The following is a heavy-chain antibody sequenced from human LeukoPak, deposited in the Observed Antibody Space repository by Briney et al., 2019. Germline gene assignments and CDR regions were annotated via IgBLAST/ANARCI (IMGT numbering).Heavy chain of an antibody. Sequence: GESLKISCEGFGYTFTNYWIGWVRQMPGKGLEWMGVIYPGDSRTRYSPSFQGQVTISADKSINTAYLHWNSLKASDTAIYHCACRDLTSTRSGPWGQGTLVTVSS. CDR2: IYPGDSRT. V-gene: IGHV5-51*01. J-gene: IGHJ5*02. CDR1: GYTFTNYW. CDR3: ACRDLTSTRSGP. D-gene: IGHD2-2*01.